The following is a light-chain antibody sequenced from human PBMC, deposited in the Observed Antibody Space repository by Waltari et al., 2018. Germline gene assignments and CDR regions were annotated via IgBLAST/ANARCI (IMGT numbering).Light chain of an antibody. CDR2: QDS. J-gene: IGLJ2*01. V-gene: IGLV3-1*01. CDR3: QAWDGNTVV. Sequence: SYELTQPPSVSVSPGQTASLTCSGDRLGDKYAYWYQQKPGQSPVRVIYQDSRRSSGIPERFSGSNSGNTATLTISGSQAMDEADYYCQAWDGNTVVFGGGTKLTVL. CDR1: RLGDKY.